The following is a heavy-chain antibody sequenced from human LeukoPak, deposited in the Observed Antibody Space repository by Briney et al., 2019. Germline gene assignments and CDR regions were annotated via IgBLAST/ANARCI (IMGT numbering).Heavy chain of an antibody. V-gene: IGHV1-2*02. Sequence: ASVKVSCKASGYTLTGYYMHWVRQAPGQGLEWMGWINPNSGGTNYAQKFQGRVTMTRDTSISTAYMELSRLRSEDTAVYYCATRPIVGATPFDYWGQGTLVTVSS. D-gene: IGHD1-26*01. CDR1: GYTLTGYY. CDR2: INPNSGGT. CDR3: ATRPIVGATPFDY. J-gene: IGHJ4*02.